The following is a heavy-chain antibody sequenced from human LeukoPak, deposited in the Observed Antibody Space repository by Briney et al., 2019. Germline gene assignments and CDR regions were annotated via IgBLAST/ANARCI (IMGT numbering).Heavy chain of an antibody. CDR1: GDSLNSGNYY. CDR3: AREIGYCSSTSCPFDY. V-gene: IGHV4-61*02. D-gene: IGHD2-2*01. J-gene: IGHJ4*02. CDR2: IHTNGHI. Sequence: SQTLSLTCTVSGDSLNSGNYYWNWIRQPAGKGLEYIGRIHTNGHIDYNPSLESRLTISIDTSKNQFSLKLSSVTAADTAVYYCAREIGYCSSTSCPFDYWGQGTLVTVSS.